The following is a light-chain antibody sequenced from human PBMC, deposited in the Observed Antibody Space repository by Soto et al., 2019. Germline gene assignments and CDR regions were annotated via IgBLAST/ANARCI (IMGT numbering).Light chain of an antibody. J-gene: IGLJ6*01. CDR2: AVS. V-gene: IGLV2-14*01. Sequence: QSVLTQPASLSGSPGQSITIYCTGTSSDVGGYNYVSWYQQHPGKAPKLMIYAVSNRPSGAANRFSGSKSGNAASLTISGLQADDEADYPCSSYTGNNTLVLGRGPKVTLL. CDR3: SSYTGNNTLV. CDR1: SSDVGGYNY.